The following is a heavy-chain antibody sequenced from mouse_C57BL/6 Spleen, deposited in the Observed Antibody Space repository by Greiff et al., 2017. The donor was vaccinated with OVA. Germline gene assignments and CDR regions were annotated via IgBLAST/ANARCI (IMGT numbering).Heavy chain of an antibody. Sequence: QVQLKESGAELVKPGASVKMSCKASGYTFTTYPIEWMKQNHGKSLEWIGNFHPYNDDTKYNEKFKGKATLTVEKSSSTVYLELSRLTSDDSAVYYCARRGYGSSYDAMDYWGQGTSVTVSS. J-gene: IGHJ4*01. D-gene: IGHD1-1*01. V-gene: IGHV1-47*01. CDR3: ARRGYGSSYDAMDY. CDR1: GYTFTTYP. CDR2: FHPYNDDT.